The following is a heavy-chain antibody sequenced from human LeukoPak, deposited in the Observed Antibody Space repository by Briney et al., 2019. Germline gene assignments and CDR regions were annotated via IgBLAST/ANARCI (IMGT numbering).Heavy chain of an antibody. CDR3: ARESSDGAYFVDY. J-gene: IGHJ4*02. D-gene: IGHD4/OR15-4a*01. V-gene: IGHV1-2*04. Sequence: ASVKVSCKASGYTFIGYYMYWVRKAPGHGGEWMGWINPNSGGTNYVQKFQGWVTMARDTSISTVYMELNRLKSDDTAVYYCARESSDGAYFVDYWGQGTLVTVSS. CDR1: GYTFIGYY. CDR2: INPNSGGT.